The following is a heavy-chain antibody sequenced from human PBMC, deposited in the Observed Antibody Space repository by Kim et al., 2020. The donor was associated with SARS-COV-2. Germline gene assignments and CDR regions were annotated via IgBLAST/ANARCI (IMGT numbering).Heavy chain of an antibody. J-gene: IGHJ4*02. Sequence: SVKGRFTISRDNSKNTLYLQMNSLRAEDTAVYYCARDRYSSSWHNDPFDYWGQGTLVTVSS. D-gene: IGHD6-13*01. CDR3: ARDRYSSSWHNDPFDY. V-gene: IGHV3-30*01.